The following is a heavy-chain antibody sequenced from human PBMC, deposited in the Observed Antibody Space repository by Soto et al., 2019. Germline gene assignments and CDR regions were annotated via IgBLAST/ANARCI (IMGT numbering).Heavy chain of an antibody. V-gene: IGHV1-18*01. CDR2: ISGYDGRT. CDR1: GYTFTRYG. Sequence: QVHLVQSGAEVKKPGASVKVSCKTSGYTFTRYGISWVRQAPGQGLEWMGWISGYDGRTNFAQKVQDRVTMTTDTSTSTVYMELRSLSSDDTAVYYCARERDVPYYYYGMDVWDQGTTVTVSS. J-gene: IGHJ6*02. CDR3: ARERDVPYYYYGMDV. D-gene: IGHD2-21*02.